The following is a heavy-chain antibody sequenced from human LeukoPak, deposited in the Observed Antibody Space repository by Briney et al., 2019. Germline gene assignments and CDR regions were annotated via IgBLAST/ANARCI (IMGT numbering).Heavy chain of an antibody. J-gene: IGHJ6*03. V-gene: IGHV4-59*02. D-gene: IGHD6-13*01. Sequence: PSETLSLTCTVSGGSVSSYYWSWIRQPPRKGLEWIGYIYYSGSTNYNPSLKSRVTISVDTSKNQFSLKLSSVTAADTAVYYCARGAWEQQLAVYYYYMDVWGKGTTVTVSS. CDR2: IYYSGST. CDR3: ARGAWEQQLAVYYYYMDV. CDR1: GGSVSSYY.